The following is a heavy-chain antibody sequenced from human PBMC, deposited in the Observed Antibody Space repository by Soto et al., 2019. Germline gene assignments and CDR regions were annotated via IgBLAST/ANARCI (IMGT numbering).Heavy chain of an antibody. CDR2: ISAIRGIA. D-gene: IGHD2-2*01. J-gene: IGHJ2*01. CDR1: GCTFTSYT. Sequence: SVKVSCKASGCTFTSYTISWVRQAPGQGLEWMGRISAIRGIANYAQKFQGRVTITADTSTSTAYMELSSLRSEDTAVYYCARANDVAVPGFDDWYFDLWGRGTLVTVSS. V-gene: IGHV1-69*02. CDR3: ARANDVAVPGFDDWYFDL.